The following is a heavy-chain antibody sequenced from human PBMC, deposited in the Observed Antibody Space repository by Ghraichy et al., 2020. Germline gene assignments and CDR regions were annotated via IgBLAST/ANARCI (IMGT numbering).Heavy chain of an antibody. Sequence: SETLSLTCTVSGGSISGSSYYWGWIRQPPGKGLEWIGSVFYSGTTYYNPSLKSRVTLSVDTSKNQFSLKLSSVTAADTAVYYCASGYSGYDLGYWGQGTLVTVSS. CDR1: GGSISGSSYY. J-gene: IGHJ4*02. D-gene: IGHD5-12*01. CDR3: ASGYSGYDLGY. CDR2: VFYSGTT. V-gene: IGHV4-39*01.